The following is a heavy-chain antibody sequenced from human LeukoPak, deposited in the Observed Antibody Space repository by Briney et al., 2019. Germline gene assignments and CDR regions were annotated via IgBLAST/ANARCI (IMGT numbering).Heavy chain of an antibody. CDR3: ASTIAYCGGDCYSKGLAFDY. CDR2: IIPILGIA. V-gene: IGHV1-69*04. CDR1: GGTFSSYA. D-gene: IGHD2-21*02. J-gene: IGHJ4*02. Sequence: SVKVSCKASGGTFSSYAISWVRQAPGQGLEWMGRIIPILGIANYAQKFQGRVTITADKSTSTAYMELSSLRSEDTAVYYCASTIAYCGGDCYSKGLAFDYWGQGTLATVSS.